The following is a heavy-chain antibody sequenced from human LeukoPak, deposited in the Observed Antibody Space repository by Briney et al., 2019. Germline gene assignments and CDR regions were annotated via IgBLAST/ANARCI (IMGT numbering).Heavy chain of an antibody. D-gene: IGHD6-13*01. J-gene: IGHJ4*02. CDR2: IKPDGSET. CDR3: AKRAGDSSNYIFDY. V-gene: IGHV3-7*03. Sequence: GGSLRLSCAASGFTFNEFWMNWDRQAPGKGLEWVANIKPDGSETVYVDPVKGRFAISRGNARTSLYLQVNSLRAEDTAVYYCAKRAGDSSNYIFDYWGQGTLVTVSS. CDR1: GFTFNEFW.